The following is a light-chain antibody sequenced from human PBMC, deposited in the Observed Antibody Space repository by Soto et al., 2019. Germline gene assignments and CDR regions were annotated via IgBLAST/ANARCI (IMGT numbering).Light chain of an antibody. CDR2: EVN. V-gene: IGLV2-23*02. J-gene: IGLJ1*01. CDR1: SSDVGNYNL. Sequence: QSALTQPASLSGSPGQSITISCTGTSSDVGNYNLVSWYQHHPGKAPKLMIYEVNKRPSGVSNRFSGSKSGNTASLTISGLQAEDEADYYCCSYAGSNYVFGTGTKVTVL. CDR3: CSYAGSNYV.